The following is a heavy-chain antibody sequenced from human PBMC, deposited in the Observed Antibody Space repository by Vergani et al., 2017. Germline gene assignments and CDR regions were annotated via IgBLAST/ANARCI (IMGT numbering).Heavy chain of an antibody. CDR2: IRYDGSNK. Sequence: QVHLVESGGGVVQPGGSLRLSCAASGFTFSSYGMHWVRQAPGKGLEWVAFIRYDGSNKYYADTVKGRFTISRDKSKNTLYLQMNSLGAEDTAVYYCEKADLLWFGEFFYWGQGTLVTVSS. V-gene: IGHV3-30*02. D-gene: IGHD3-10*01. CDR1: GFTFSSYG. J-gene: IGHJ4*02. CDR3: EKADLLWFGEFFY.